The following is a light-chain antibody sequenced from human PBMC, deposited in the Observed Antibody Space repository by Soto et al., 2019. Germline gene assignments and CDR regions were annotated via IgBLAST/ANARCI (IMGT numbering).Light chain of an antibody. CDR3: SSFAGNHNFV. V-gene: IGLV2-8*01. CDR1: SSDVGDNNY. Sequence: QSALTQPPSASGSPGQSVTISCTGTSSDVGDNNYVSWYQQHPGKAPKLIIYEVNKRPSGVPDRFSGSKSGNTASLTVSGLQAEDEADYYCSSFAGNHNFVFGGGTKLTVL. J-gene: IGLJ2*01. CDR2: EVN.